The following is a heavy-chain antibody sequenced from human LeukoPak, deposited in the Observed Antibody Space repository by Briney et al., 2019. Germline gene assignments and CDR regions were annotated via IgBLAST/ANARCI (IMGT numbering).Heavy chain of an antibody. Sequence: SETPSLTCTVSGGSISSGSYYWSWIRQPAGKGLEWIGRIYTSGSTNYNPSLKSRVTISVDTSKNQFSLKLSSVTAADTAVYYCARVGYYGSGRHYYMDVWGKGTTVTISS. CDR1: GGSISSGSYY. J-gene: IGHJ6*03. CDR3: ARVGYYGSGRHYYMDV. V-gene: IGHV4-61*02. D-gene: IGHD3-10*01. CDR2: IYTSGST.